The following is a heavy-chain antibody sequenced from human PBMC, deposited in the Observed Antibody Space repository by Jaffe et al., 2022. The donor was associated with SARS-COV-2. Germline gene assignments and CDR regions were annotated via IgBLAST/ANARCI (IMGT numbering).Heavy chain of an antibody. CDR2: IYTSGST. Sequence: QVQLQESGPGLVKPSQTLSLTCTVSGGSISSGSYYWSWIRQPAGKGLEWIGRIYTSGSTNYNPSLKSRVTISVDTSKNQFSLKLSSVTAADTAVYYCARDSGSYFGYYYGMDVWGQGTTVTVSS. CDR1: GGSISSGSYY. CDR3: ARDSGSYFGYYYGMDV. D-gene: IGHD1-26*01. V-gene: IGHV4-61*02. J-gene: IGHJ6*02.